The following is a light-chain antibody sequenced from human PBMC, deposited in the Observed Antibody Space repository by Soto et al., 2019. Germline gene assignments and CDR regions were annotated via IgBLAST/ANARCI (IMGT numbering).Light chain of an antibody. Sequence: QSVLTQPPSVSGAPGQRVTISCTGSSSNIGAGYNVHWYQQLPGTAPKLLIFGNSNRPSGVPDRFSDSKSGTSASLAITGLQAEDEADYYCQSYDNSLSGSWVFGGGTKVTVL. CDR3: QSYDNSLSGSWV. CDR2: GNS. CDR1: SSNIGAGYN. J-gene: IGLJ3*02. V-gene: IGLV1-40*01.